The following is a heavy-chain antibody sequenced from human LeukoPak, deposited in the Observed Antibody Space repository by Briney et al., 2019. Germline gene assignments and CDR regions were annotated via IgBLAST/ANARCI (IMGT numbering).Heavy chain of an antibody. CDR2: INHSGST. CDR1: GGSFSGYY. Sequence: PSETLSLTCAVYGGSFSGYYWSWIRQPPGKGLEWIGEINHSGSTNYNPSLKSRVTISVDTSKNQFSLKLSSVTAADTAVYYCARPITMRAPYYYGMDVWGQGTTGTVSS. CDR3: ARPITMRAPYYYGMDV. V-gene: IGHV4-34*01. J-gene: IGHJ6*02. D-gene: IGHD3-3*01.